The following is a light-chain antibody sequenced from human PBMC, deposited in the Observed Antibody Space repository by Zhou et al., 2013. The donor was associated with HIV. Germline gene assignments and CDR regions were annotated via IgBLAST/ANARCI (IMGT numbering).Light chain of an antibody. CDR1: QSVSDF. CDR3: QQYNNWPLT. CDR2: GAS. Sequence: EVVLTQSPATLSLSPGERATLSCRASQSVSDFLAWYQLRPGQAPRLLIYGASTRATGIPARFSGSGSGTEFTLTISSLQSEDFAVYYCQQYNNWPLTFGGGPSWRSN. J-gene: IGKJ4*01. V-gene: IGKV3-15*01.